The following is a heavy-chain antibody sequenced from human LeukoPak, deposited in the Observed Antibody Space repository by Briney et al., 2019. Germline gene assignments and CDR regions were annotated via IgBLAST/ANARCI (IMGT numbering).Heavy chain of an antibody. CDR2: IQHDGGRK. V-gene: IGHV3-30*02. Sequence: PGGSLRLSCAASGFNIEGHNMHWVRQAPGKGLEWVSFIQHDGGRKWYVDSVKGRFTTSRDNSKNTLSLQMNDLRLKDTAEYYCAKDFGSGRYAFDIWGQGTIVTVSS. CDR1: GFNIEGHN. CDR3: AKDFGSGRYAFDI. J-gene: IGHJ3*02. D-gene: IGHD3-10*01.